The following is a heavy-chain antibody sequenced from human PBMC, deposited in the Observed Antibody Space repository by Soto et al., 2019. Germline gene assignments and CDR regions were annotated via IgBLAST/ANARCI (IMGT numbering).Heavy chain of an antibody. CDR1: GGTFRSYA. CDR3: ARESRYCSGGSFCFLPVIGY. D-gene: IGHD2-15*01. CDR2: IIPIFGTA. V-gene: IGHV1-69*12. Sequence: QVQLVQSGAEVKKPGSSVKVSCMASGGTFRSYAISWVRQAPGHWLEWMGGIIPIFGTATYAQKFQGRVTITAYGSRSTPYMERSSVKYEDTAVYSSARESRYCSGGSFCFLPVIGYWGQGCLVSVSS. J-gene: IGHJ4*02.